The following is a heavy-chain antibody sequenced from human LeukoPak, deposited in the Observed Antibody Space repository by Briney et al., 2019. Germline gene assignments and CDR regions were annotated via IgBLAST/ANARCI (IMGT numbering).Heavy chain of an antibody. CDR3: VKDGSGSQI. CDR1: GFSFSSYA. J-gene: IGHJ3*02. D-gene: IGHD1-26*01. CDR2: IATDGGST. V-gene: IGHV3-64D*06. Sequence: GGSLRLSCSASGFSFSSYAMHWVRQAPGKGLEYVSAIATDGGSTCYSDSVKGRFTISRYNSRNTLYLHMSSLRAEDTAVYYCVKDGSGSQIWGQGTMVTVSS.